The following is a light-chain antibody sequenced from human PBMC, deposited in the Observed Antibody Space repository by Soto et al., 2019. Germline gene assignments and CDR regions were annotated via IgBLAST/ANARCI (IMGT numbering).Light chain of an antibody. CDR1: SSNIGAGYD. V-gene: IGLV1-40*01. J-gene: IGLJ3*02. Sequence: QSVLTQPPSVSGAPGQRVTISCTGSSSNIGAGYDVNWYQHVPGKAPKLLIYGHTNRPAGVPARFSGSKSGNTASLTISGLQAEDEADYYCCSYAGSYTWVFGGGTKLTVL. CDR2: GHT. CDR3: CSYAGSYTWV.